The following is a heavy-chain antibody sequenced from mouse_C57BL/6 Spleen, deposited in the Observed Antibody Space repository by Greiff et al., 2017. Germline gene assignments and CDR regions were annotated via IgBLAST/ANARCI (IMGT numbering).Heavy chain of an antibody. Sequence: QVQLKQSGPELVKPGASVKISCKASGYAFSSSWMNWVKQRPGKGLEWIGRIYPGDGDTNYNGKFKGKATLTADKSSSTAYMQLSSLTSEDSAVYFCAIYYDYDEGYYFDYWGQGTTLTVSS. V-gene: IGHV1-82*01. CDR1: GYAFSSSW. J-gene: IGHJ2*01. CDR2: IYPGDGDT. D-gene: IGHD2-4*01. CDR3: AIYYDYDEGYYFDY.